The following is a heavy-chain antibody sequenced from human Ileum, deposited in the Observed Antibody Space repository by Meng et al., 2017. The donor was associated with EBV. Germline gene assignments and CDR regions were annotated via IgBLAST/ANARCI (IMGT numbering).Heavy chain of an antibody. CDR3: ARDPAYPRGLFDS. J-gene: IGHJ4*02. CDR2: IDRSGST. Sequence: LRESVQRCVKPSCTLSLTSAASGDSFSKSDYYWDWIRQSPGKGLEWIASIDRSGSTYYDPSLKSRVTISLDTSKNQFSLKLSSVTAADTAVYYCARDPAYPRGLFDSWGQGTLVTVSS. D-gene: IGHD3-10*01. CDR1: GDSFSKSDYY. V-gene: IGHV4-39*07.